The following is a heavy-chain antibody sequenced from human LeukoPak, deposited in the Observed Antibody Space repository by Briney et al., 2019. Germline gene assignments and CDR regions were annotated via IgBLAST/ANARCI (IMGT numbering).Heavy chain of an antibody. Sequence: ASVKVSCKASGYRFTGYYMHWVRQAPGQGLEWMGWIDPSSGGTNYAQKFQGRVTVTRDTSISTAYMELSRLRSDDTAVYYCARGPYYDSSSYWADWGQGTLVTVSS. V-gene: IGHV1-2*02. CDR2: IDPSSGGT. CDR1: GYRFTGYY. J-gene: IGHJ4*02. CDR3: ARGPYYDSSSYWAD. D-gene: IGHD3-22*01.